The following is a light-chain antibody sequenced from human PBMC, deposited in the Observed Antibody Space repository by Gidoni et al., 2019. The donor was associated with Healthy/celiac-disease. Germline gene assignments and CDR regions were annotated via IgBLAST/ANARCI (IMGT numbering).Light chain of an antibody. CDR1: QSISSW. J-gene: IGKJ1*01. CDR3: QQYNSYSRT. V-gene: IGKV1-5*03. Sequence: DIQMTQSPSTLSASVGDRVTITCRASQSISSWLAWYQQKPGKAPKLLIYKASSLESGVPSRVSWSGSGTEFNLTISSLQPDDFATYYCQQYNSYSRTFGQGTKVEIK. CDR2: KAS.